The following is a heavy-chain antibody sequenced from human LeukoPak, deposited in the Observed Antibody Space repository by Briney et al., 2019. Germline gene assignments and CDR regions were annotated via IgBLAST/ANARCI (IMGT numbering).Heavy chain of an antibody. CDR2: ISGSGGST. D-gene: IGHD6-19*01. CDR3: AKVVDQWLAYYYGMDV. Sequence: GGSLRLSCAASGFTFSSYAMSWVRQAPGKGLEWVSAISGSGGSTYYADSVKGRFTMSRDNSKNTLYLQMNSLRAEDTAVYYCAKVVDQWLAYYYGMDVWGQGTTVTVSS. V-gene: IGHV3-23*01. J-gene: IGHJ6*02. CDR1: GFTFSSYA.